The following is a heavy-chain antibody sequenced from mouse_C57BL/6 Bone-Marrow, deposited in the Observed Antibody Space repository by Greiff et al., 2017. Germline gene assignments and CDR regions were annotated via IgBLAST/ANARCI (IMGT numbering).Heavy chain of an antibody. D-gene: IGHD3-2*02. CDR3: ARQLRLTFAY. J-gene: IGHJ3*01. CDR1: GYTFPSYA. Sequence: QVQLQQSGPELVKPGASVKLSCKASGYTFPSYAINRVKQRPGQRLERIGWNYPRDGSTKYFEKFKGKATLTVEPSSSTAYSELHSLTAEDSAVYFCARQLRLTFAYWGQGALVTVSA. V-gene: IGHV1-85*01. CDR2: NYPRDGST.